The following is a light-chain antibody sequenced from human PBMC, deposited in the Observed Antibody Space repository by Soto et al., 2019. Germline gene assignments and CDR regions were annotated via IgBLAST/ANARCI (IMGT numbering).Light chain of an antibody. CDR2: GAT. J-gene: IGKJ1*01. Sequence: EILLTQSPATLSVSAGETATLSCRASQNVLSDLAWYQQKPGQAPRLLVYGATTRATDAPAKFRGRGSGTEFSLTISSLQSEDSATYYCQQYRSWPRTFGQGTKVDTK. CDR1: QNVLSD. V-gene: IGKV3-15*01. CDR3: QQYRSWPRT.